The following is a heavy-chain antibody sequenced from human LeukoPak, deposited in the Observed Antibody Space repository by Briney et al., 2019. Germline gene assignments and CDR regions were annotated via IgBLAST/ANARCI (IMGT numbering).Heavy chain of an antibody. Sequence: PGGSLRLSCAASGFTFSSYWMSWVRQAPGKGLEWVANIKQDGSEKYYVDSVKGRFTISKDNAKNSLYLQMNSLRAEDTAVYYCARGGHSYGYELDYWGQGTLVTVSS. D-gene: IGHD5-18*01. J-gene: IGHJ4*02. CDR3: ARGGHSYGYELDY. CDR1: GFTFSSYW. V-gene: IGHV3-7*01. CDR2: IKQDGSEK.